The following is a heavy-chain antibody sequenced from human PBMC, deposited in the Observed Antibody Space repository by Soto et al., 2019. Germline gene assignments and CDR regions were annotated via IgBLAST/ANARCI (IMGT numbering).Heavy chain of an antibody. Sequence: SETLSLTCAVYGGSFSGYYWSWIRQPPGKGLEWIGEINHSGSTNYNPSLKSRVTISVDTSKNQFSLKLSSVTAADTAVYYCASTSRCQWLVYYFDYWGQGTLVTVSS. CDR3: ASTSRCQWLVYYFDY. CDR1: GGSFSGYY. D-gene: IGHD6-19*01. CDR2: INHSGST. J-gene: IGHJ4*02. V-gene: IGHV4-34*01.